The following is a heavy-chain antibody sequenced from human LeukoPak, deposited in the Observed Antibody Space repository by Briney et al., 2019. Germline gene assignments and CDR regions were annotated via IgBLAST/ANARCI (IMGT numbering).Heavy chain of an antibody. CDR2: IYYNGRT. J-gene: IGHJ4*02. Sequence: SETLSLTSTVSGGSISISSFYWGWIRQPPGKGLEWNGSIYYNGRTYYNPSLKGRVTISADTSKNQFSLNLSSVTAADTAVYYCAATIILPAAMGFDYWGQGTLVTVSS. V-gene: IGHV4-39*01. CDR1: GGSISISSFY. D-gene: IGHD2-2*01. CDR3: AATIILPAAMGFDY.